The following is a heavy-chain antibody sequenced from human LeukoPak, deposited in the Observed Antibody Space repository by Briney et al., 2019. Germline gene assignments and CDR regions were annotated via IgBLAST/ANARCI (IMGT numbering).Heavy chain of an antibody. CDR2: ISGSGGST. CDR1: GFTFSSYA. Sequence: GGSLRLSCAASGFTFSSYAMSWVRQAPGKGLEWVSAISGSGGSTYYADSVKGRFTNSRDNSKNTLYLQMNSLRAEDTAVYYCAKGPYYYDSSGYYYQRNWFDPWGQGTLVTVSS. D-gene: IGHD3-22*01. V-gene: IGHV3-23*01. CDR3: AKGPYYYDSSGYYYQRNWFDP. J-gene: IGHJ5*02.